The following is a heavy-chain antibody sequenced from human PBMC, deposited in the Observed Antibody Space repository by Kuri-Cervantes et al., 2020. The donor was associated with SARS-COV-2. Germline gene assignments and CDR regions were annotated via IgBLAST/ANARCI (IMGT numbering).Heavy chain of an antibody. CDR3: ARSASPNAFDI. CDR2: TYPGDSDT. CDR1: GYSFTSYW. J-gene: IGHJ3*02. D-gene: IGHD6-25*01. V-gene: IGHV5-51*01. Sequence: KVSCKGSGYSFTSYWIGWVRQMPGKGLEWMGITYPGDSDTRYCPSFQGQVTISADKSISTAYLQWSSLKASDTAMYYCARSASPNAFDIWGQGTMVTDSS.